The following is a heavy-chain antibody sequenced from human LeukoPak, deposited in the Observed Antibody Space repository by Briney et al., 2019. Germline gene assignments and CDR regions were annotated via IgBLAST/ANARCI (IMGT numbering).Heavy chain of an antibody. CDR3: ARVRGDRARPLGPATGTPTPIDY. D-gene: IGHD1-1*01. J-gene: IGHJ4*02. CDR2: ISAYNGNT. Sequence: ASVKVSCKASGYTFTSYGISWVRQAPGQGLEWMGWISAYNGNTNYAQKLQGRVTMTTDTSTSTAYMELRSLRSDDTAVYYCARVRGDRARPLGPATGTPTPIDYWGQGTLVTVSS. CDR1: GYTFTSYG. V-gene: IGHV1-18*01.